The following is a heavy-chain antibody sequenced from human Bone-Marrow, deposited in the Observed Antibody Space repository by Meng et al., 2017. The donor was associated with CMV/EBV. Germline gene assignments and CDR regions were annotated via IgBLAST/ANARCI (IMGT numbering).Heavy chain of an antibody. CDR3: ARVLSGYFDY. J-gene: IGHJ4*02. Sequence: GRRPGSGPGPVKPSPTLSLTCTVSGGSISSGDYYWSWIRQPPGKGLEWIGYIYYSGSTYYNPSLKSRVTISVDTSKNQFSLKLSSVTAADTAVYYCARVLSGYFDYWGQGTLVTVSS. V-gene: IGHV4-30-4*08. CDR2: IYYSGST. CDR1: GGSISSGDYY. D-gene: IGHD2-15*01.